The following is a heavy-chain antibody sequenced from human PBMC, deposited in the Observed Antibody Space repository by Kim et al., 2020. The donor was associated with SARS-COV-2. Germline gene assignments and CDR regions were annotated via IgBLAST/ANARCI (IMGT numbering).Heavy chain of an antibody. Sequence: GGSLRLSCAASGFTFSSYEMNWVRQAPGKGLEWVSYISSSGSTIYYADSVKGRFTISRDNAKNSLYLQMNSLRAEDTAVYYCARDLRYYYDSSGPSRWFDPWGQGTLVTVSS. D-gene: IGHD3-22*01. CDR3: ARDLRYYYDSSGPSRWFDP. V-gene: IGHV3-48*03. CDR1: GFTFSSYE. CDR2: ISSSGSTI. J-gene: IGHJ5*02.